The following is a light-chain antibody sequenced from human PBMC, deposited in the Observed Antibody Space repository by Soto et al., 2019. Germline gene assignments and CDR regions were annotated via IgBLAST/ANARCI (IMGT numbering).Light chain of an antibody. CDR1: QTLRRTY. CDR2: GAS. Sequence: EIVLMQSPGTLSLSPGERATLSCRASQTLRRTYIAWYQQKPGQAPRVLIYGASKRATGIPDRFSGSRSGTDFSLTISRLEPEDFAVYYCHQYDNAPQTYGQGTKVESK. J-gene: IGKJ2*01. V-gene: IGKV3-20*01. CDR3: HQYDNAPQT.